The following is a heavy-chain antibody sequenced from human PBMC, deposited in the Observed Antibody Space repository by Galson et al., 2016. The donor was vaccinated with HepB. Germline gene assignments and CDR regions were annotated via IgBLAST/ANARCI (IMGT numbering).Heavy chain of an antibody. J-gene: IGHJ6*02. CDR3: ATARYRITWNFPSYDGLAV. V-gene: IGHV1-24*01. CDR2: FDPDNGET. CDR1: GYTFTELC. Sequence: SVKVSCKVSGYTFTELCIHWVRQAPGKGLEWMGGFDPDNGETSYAQKFQGRVTVPEDTSTDTAYMELRRLSSEDPAVYYCATARYRITWNFPSYDGLAVWGHGTTVTVSS. D-gene: IGHD6-13*01.